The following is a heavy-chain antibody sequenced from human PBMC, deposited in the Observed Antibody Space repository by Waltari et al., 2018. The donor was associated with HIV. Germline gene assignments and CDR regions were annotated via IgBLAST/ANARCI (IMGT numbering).Heavy chain of an antibody. V-gene: IGHV1-2*02. Sequence: VSCKASGYTFTDYYIHWVRQAPGQGLEWMGWIIPNSGGTTYAQKFQGRVTMTRDTSISTAYMELSSLRSDDTAVYYCARGDTIGGYWGQGTLVTVSS. D-gene: IGHD3-10*01. CDR2: IIPNSGGT. CDR3: ARGDTIGGY. CDR1: GYTFTDYY. J-gene: IGHJ4*02.